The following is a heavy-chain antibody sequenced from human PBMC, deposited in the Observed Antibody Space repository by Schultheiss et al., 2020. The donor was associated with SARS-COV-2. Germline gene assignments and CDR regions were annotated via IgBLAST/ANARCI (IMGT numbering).Heavy chain of an antibody. V-gene: IGHV3-23*01. CDR1: GFTFSMYA. CDR3: AKRGTLYYYGMGV. Sequence: GGSLRLSCVASGFTFSMYATDWVRQAPGKGLEWVSSLTDSDGSTYYAGSVEGRFTMSRDSSTNTIYLQMNGLGAEDTAVYYCAKRGTLYYYGMGVWGQGTTVTVYS. CDR2: LTDSDGST. J-gene: IGHJ6*02.